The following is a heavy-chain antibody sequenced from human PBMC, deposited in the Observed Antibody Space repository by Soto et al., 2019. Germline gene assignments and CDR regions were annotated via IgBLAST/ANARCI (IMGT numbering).Heavy chain of an antibody. Sequence: HPGGSLRLSCGASGFTFSTYGMHWVRQAPGKGLEWVAVISYDGRNKEYAESLKGRFSISRDNSNGVLYLQINSLRPDDTAVYYCARDREITAQDTYYYYGMDVWGQGTTVTVSS. D-gene: IGHD3-16*01. CDR3: ARDREITAQDTYYYYGMDV. CDR1: GFTFSTYG. CDR2: ISYDGRNK. J-gene: IGHJ6*02. V-gene: IGHV3-30*03.